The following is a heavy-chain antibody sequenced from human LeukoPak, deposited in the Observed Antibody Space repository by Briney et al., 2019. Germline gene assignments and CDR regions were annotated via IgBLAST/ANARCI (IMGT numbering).Heavy chain of an antibody. CDR3: ARAYDILTHNWFDP. Sequence: SETLSLTCAVYGGSFSGYYWSWIRQPPGKGLEWIGEINHSGSTNYSPSLKSRVTISVDTSKNQFSLKLSSVTAADTAVYYCARAYDILTHNWFDPWGQGTLVTVSS. CDR2: INHSGST. V-gene: IGHV4-34*01. D-gene: IGHD3-9*01. CDR1: GGSFSGYY. J-gene: IGHJ5*02.